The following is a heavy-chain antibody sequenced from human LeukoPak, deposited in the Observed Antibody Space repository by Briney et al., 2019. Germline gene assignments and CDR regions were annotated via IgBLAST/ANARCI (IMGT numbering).Heavy chain of an antibody. CDR3: AIGYSSGWDAFDI. D-gene: IGHD6-19*01. Sequence: SVKVSCKASGVIFTSVGISWVRQAPGQGLEWMGRIIPLIDIANYAQNFQDRVTITADKSTNTAYMELSSLRSEDTAVYYCAIGYSSGWDAFDIWGQGTMVTVSS. J-gene: IGHJ3*02. CDR2: IIPLIDIA. V-gene: IGHV1-69*04. CDR1: GVIFTSVG.